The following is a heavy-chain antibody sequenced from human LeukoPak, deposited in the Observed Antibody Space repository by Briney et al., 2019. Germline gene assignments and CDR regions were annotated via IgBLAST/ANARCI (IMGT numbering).Heavy chain of an antibody. CDR3: AKGFVVVTAIHKDAFDI. CDR1: GFTFDDYA. J-gene: IGHJ3*02. D-gene: IGHD2-21*02. Sequence: GRSLRLSCAASGFTFDDYAMHWVRQAPGKGLEWVSGISWNSGSIGYADSVKGRFTISRDNAKNSLYLQMNSLRAEDTALYYYAKGFVVVTAIHKDAFDIWGQGTMVTVSS. CDR2: ISWNSGSI. V-gene: IGHV3-9*01.